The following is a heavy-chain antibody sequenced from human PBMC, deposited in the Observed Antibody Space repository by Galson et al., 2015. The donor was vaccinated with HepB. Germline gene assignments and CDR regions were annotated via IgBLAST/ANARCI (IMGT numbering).Heavy chain of an antibody. CDR1: GFTFSSYW. V-gene: IGHV3-74*01. Sequence: SLRLSCAASGFTFSSYWMHWVRQAPGKGLVWVSRINSDGSSTSYADSVKGRFTISRDNAKNTLYLQMNSLRAEDTAVYYCARDGIVGQLVPSPHYWGQGTLVTVSS. D-gene: IGHD1-1*01. CDR2: INSDGSST. CDR3: ARDGIVGQLVPSPHY. J-gene: IGHJ4*02.